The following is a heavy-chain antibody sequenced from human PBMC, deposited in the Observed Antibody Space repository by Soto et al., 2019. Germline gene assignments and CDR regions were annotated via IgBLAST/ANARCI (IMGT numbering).Heavy chain of an antibody. CDR1: GFTFSSYG. Sequence: GGSLRLSCAASGFTFSSYGMHWVRQAPGKGLEWVAVISYDGSNKYYADSVKGRFTISRDNSKNTLYLQMNSLRAEDTAVYYCAKVGYDDFWSGYHYYYYMDVWGKGTTVTVSS. D-gene: IGHD3-3*01. CDR3: AKVGYDDFWSGYHYYYYMDV. CDR2: ISYDGSNK. J-gene: IGHJ6*03. V-gene: IGHV3-30*18.